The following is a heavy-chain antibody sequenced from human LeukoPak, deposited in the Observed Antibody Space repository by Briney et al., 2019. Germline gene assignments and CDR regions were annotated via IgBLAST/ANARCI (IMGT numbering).Heavy chain of an antibody. CDR2: ISYDGSNK. CDR3: ARDGGSGSYLDY. V-gene: IGHV3-30-3*01. D-gene: IGHD1-26*01. Sequence: GGSLRLSCAASGLTFSNYWMTWVRQAPGKGLEWVTVISYDGSNKYYADSVKGRFTISRDNSKNTLYLQMNSLRTEDTAVYYCARDGGSGSYLDYWGQGTLVTVSS. J-gene: IGHJ4*02. CDR1: GLTFSNYW.